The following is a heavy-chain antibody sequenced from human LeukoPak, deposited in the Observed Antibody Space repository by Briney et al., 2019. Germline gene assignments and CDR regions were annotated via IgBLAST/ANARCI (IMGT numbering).Heavy chain of an antibody. Sequence: GGALRLSCTASGFTLGDYAMSWFRQAPGKGREWVGFIRSKADGGTTEYAASVKGRFTISRDDSKSIAYLQMNSLKTEDTAVYYCAKFYSVSPGDWYYYYMDVWGKRTTVTAS. V-gene: IGHV3-49*03. J-gene: IGHJ6*03. CDR3: AKFYSVSPGDWYYYYMDV. CDR2: IRSKADGGTT. CDR1: GFTLGDYA. D-gene: IGHD2-21*02.